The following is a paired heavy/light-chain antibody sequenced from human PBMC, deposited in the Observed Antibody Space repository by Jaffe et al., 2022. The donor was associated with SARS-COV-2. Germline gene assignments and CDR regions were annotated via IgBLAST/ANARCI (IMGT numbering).Heavy chain of an antibody. J-gene: IGHJ6*02. V-gene: IGHV1-3*01. CDR1: GYTFTSYA. CDR2: INAGNGNT. CDR3: ARVSQPSFVWFGEWDNYYYYGMDV. Sequence: QVQLVQSGAEVKKPGASVKVSCKASGYTFTSYAMHWVRQAPGQRLEWMGWINAGNGNTKYSQKFQGRVTITRDTSASTAYMELSSLRSEDTAVYYCARVSQPSFVWFGEWDNYYYYGMDVWGQGTTVTVSS. D-gene: IGHD3-10*01.
Light chain of an antibody. CDR2: DTS. Sequence: QAVVTQEPSLTVSPGGTVTLTCGSSTGAVTSGHYPYWFQQKPGQAPRTLIYDTSNKHSWTPARFSGSLLGGKAALTLSGAQPEDEAEYYCLLSYSGAFVVFGGGTKLTVL. J-gene: IGLJ2*01. CDR1: TGAVTSGHY. V-gene: IGLV7-46*01. CDR3: LLSYSGAFVV.